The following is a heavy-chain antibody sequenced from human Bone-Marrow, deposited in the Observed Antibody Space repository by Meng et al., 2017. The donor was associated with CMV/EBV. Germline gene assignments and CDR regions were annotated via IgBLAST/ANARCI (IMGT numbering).Heavy chain of an antibody. CDR1: GFTFSSYE. J-gene: IGHJ4*02. CDR2: ISSSGSTI. CDR3: ARAPANFWSGYLYFDY. V-gene: IGHV3-48*03. Sequence: GESLKISCAASGFTFSSYEMNWVRQAPGKGLEWVSYISSSGSTIYYADSVKGRFTISRDNAKNSLYLQMNSLRAEDTAVYYCARAPANFWSGYLYFDYWGQGTLVTVSS. D-gene: IGHD3-3*01.